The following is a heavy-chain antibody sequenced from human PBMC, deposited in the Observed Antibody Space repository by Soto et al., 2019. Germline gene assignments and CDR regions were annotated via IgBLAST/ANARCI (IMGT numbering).Heavy chain of an antibody. V-gene: IGHV3-23*01. Sequence: PGGSLRLSCTASGFTFSNYAMSWVRQAPGKGLEWVSSISGSGDSTYYADSVKGRFTISRDNSKNTLYLQMNSLRAEDTALYYCAKSRLIATTIGYWGQGTLVTVSS. CDR3: AKSRLIATTIGY. D-gene: IGHD6-13*01. CDR1: GFTFSNYA. J-gene: IGHJ4*02. CDR2: ISGSGDST.